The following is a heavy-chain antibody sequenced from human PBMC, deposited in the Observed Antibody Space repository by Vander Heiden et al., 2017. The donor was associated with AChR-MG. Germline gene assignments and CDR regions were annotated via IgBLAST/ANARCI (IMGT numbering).Heavy chain of an antibody. J-gene: IGHJ4*02. V-gene: IGHV3-23*01. CDR1: GFTFISYA. CDR3: AKQAVAGLTFDY. D-gene: IGHD6-19*01. CDR2: ISGSGGST. Sequence: EVQLLESGGGLVQPGGSLRLSCAASGFTFISYAMSWVRQAPGKGMEWVSAISGSGGSTYYADSVKGRFTISRDNSKNTLYLQMNSLRAEDTAVYYCAKQAVAGLTFDYWGQGTLVTVSS.